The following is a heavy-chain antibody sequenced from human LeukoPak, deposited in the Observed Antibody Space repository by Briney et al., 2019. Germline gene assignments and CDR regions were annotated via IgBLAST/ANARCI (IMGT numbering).Heavy chain of an antibody. CDR1: VFIHSRYA. CDR3: AKDLGYCSGGSCLALDY. J-gene: IGHJ4*02. Sequence: GGSVRLSRASSVFIHSRYAIRWVRQARGKGLEGVSAIRYCWCSTYYADSVKGRFTISRDNSKNTVYLQMNSLRADDTAVYYCAKDLGYCSGGSCLALDYWGQGTLVTVSS. D-gene: IGHD2-15*01. V-gene: IGHV3-23*01. CDR2: IRYCWCST.